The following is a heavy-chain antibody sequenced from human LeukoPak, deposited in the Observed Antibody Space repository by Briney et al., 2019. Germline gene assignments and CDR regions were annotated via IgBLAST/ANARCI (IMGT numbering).Heavy chain of an antibody. J-gene: IGHJ3*02. D-gene: IGHD6-19*01. Sequence: GGSLRLSCAASGFTFSSFAMSWVRQAPRKGLEWVSGITGGGGATYYADSVKGRFTISRDNSRSTLYLQMNSLRVEDTAVYYCAKQVEASVAGTGVAFNIWGQGTMVTVSS. CDR2: ITGGGGAT. CDR1: GFTFSSFA. CDR3: AKQVEASVAGTGVAFNI. V-gene: IGHV3-23*01.